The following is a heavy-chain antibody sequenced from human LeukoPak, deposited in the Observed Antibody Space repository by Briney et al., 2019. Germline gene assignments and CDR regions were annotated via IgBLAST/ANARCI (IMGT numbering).Heavy chain of an antibody. Sequence: GGSLRLSCAASGFSFSDAWMSWVRQIPGKGLEWVGRIESKTDGGTTDYAAPVKGRFTISRDDSTNTLYLQMNSLKSEDTAVYYCTTYGSGRRFDYWGQGILVTVSS. CDR2: IESKTDGGTT. CDR1: GFSFSDAW. CDR3: TTYGSGRRFDY. D-gene: IGHD3-10*01. V-gene: IGHV3-15*04. J-gene: IGHJ4*02.